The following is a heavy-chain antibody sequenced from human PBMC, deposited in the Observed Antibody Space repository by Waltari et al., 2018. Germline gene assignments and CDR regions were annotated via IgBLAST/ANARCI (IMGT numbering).Heavy chain of an antibody. J-gene: IGHJ4*02. V-gene: IGHV3-7*01. D-gene: IGHD5-18*01. Sequence: EVQLVESGGGLVQTGGSLRLSGAACGFTFSRYWLRWVRQAPGKGLEWLANINHDGSGKFFLGSVKGRFTISRDNAKNSVYLQMNSLTGEDTAVYYCATSLDAAGNDWGQGTLVTVSS. CDR1: GFTFSRYW. CDR2: INHDGSGK. CDR3: ATSLDAAGND.